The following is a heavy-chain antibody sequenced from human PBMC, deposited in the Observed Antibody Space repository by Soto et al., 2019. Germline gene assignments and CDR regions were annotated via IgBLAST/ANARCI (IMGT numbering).Heavy chain of an antibody. J-gene: IGHJ6*02. CDR3: ARDSVDTAMVTPYYYGMDV. CDR1: GGTFSSYA. V-gene: IGHV1-69*13. D-gene: IGHD5-18*01. Sequence: SVKVSCKASGGTFSSYAISWVRQAPGQGLEWMGGIIPIFGTANYAQKFQGRVTITADESTSTAYMELSSLRSEDTAVYYCARDSVDTAMVTPYYYGMDVWGQGTTVTVSS. CDR2: IIPIFGTA.